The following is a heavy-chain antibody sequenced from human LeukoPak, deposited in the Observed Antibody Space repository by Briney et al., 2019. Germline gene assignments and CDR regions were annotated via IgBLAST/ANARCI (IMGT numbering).Heavy chain of an antibody. CDR1: GGSIISSSLY. CDR3: ARHWQSAPFDY. Sequence: PSETLSLTCTVSGGSIISSSLYSGWIRQPPGKGLEWIGSIYYSGSTYFNPSLKSRLTISIDTSKNQFSLKLSSVTAADTAVYYCARHWQSAPFDYWGQGTLVTVSS. J-gene: IGHJ4*02. D-gene: IGHD6-25*01. CDR2: IYYSGST. V-gene: IGHV4-39*01.